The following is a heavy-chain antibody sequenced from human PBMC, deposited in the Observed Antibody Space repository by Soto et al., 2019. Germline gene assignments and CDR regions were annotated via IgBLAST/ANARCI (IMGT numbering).Heavy chain of an antibody. CDR1: GFTVDDYA. V-gene: IGHV3-9*01. CDR2: ISANGDNL. J-gene: IGHJ4*02. D-gene: IGHD4-17*01. Sequence: GGALRLSCVASGFTVDDYAMHGVRQAPGKGLEWVSGISANGDNLDYADSVKGRFTVSRDNAKNSLFLQMNSLRPEDTALYYCAKDMKWGGMTTIHYFDSWGQGT. CDR3: AKDMKWGGMTTIHYFDS.